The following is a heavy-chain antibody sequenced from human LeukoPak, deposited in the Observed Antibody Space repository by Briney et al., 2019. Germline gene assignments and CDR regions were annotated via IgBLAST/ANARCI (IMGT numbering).Heavy chain of an antibody. CDR2: IIPIFGTA. V-gene: IGHV1-69*13. CDR3: ARVPLLTSSSRGGYYFDY. Sequence: SVKVSCKASGGTFISYAISWLRQAPGQGLEWMGGIIPIFGTANYAQKFRGRVTITADESTSTAYMELSSLRSEDTAVYYCARVPLLTSSSRGGYYFDYWGQGTLVTASS. J-gene: IGHJ4*02. CDR1: GGTFISYA. D-gene: IGHD6-6*01.